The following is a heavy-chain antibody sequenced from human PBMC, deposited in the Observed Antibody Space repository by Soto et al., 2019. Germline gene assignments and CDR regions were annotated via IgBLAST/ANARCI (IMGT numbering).Heavy chain of an antibody. CDR1: GFTFSSYS. J-gene: IGHJ4*02. CDR3: ARDWDTAMVTGDY. CDR2: ISSSSSYI. Sequence: SGGSLRLSCAASGFTFSSYSMNWVRQAPGKGLEWVSSISSSSSYIYYADSVKGRFTISRDNAKNSLYLQMNSLRAEDTAVYYCARDWDTAMVTGDYWGQGTLVTVSS. D-gene: IGHD5-18*01. V-gene: IGHV3-21*01.